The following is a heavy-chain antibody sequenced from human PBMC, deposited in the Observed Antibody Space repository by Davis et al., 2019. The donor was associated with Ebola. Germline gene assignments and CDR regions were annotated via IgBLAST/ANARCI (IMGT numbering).Heavy chain of an antibody. CDR1: GGSFSGYY. CDR3: ARAYYYGSGSYQRTALRRGLCDY. J-gene: IGHJ4*02. Sequence: PGGSLRLSCAVYGGSFSGYYWSRIRQPPGTGLEWIGEINHSGSTNYNPSLKSRVTISVDTSKNQFSLKLSSVTAADTAVYYCARAYYYGSGSYQRTALRRGLCDYWGQGTLVTVSS. V-gene: IGHV4-34*01. D-gene: IGHD3-10*01. CDR2: INHSGST.